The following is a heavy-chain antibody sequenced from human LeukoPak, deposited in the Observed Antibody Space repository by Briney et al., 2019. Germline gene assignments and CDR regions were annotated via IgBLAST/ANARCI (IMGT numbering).Heavy chain of an antibody. CDR3: ARDHSGYDFHY. D-gene: IGHD5-12*01. CDR2: INHSGST. CDR1: GGSFSGYY. J-gene: IGHJ4*02. Sequence: PSETLSLTCAVYGGSFSGYYWSWIRQPPGKGLEWIGEINHSGSTSYNPSLKSRVTISVDTSKNQFSLKLSSVTAADTAVYYCARDHSGYDFHYWGQGTLVTVSS. V-gene: IGHV4-34*01.